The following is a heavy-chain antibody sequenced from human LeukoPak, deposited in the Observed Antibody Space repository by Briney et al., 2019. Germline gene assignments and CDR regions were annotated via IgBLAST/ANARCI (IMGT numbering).Heavy chain of an antibody. CDR1: GGSISSSSYY. J-gene: IGHJ4*02. CDR2: IYYSGST. CDR3: ARLIPQRYYDFWSGYEDY. Sequence: SETLSLTCTVSGGSISSSSYYWGWIRQPPGKGLEWIGSIYYSGSTYYNPSLKSRVTISVDTSKNQVSLKLSSVTAADTAVYYCARLIPQRYYDFWSGYEDYWGQGALVTVSS. D-gene: IGHD3-3*01. V-gene: IGHV4-39*01.